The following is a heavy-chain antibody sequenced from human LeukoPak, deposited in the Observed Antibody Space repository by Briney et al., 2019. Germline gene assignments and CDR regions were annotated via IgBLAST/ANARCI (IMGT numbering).Heavy chain of an antibody. V-gene: IGHV1-18*01. D-gene: IGHD3-16*01. CDR3: ARDRDLGAQRFFGY. Sequence: ASVKVSCKASGYTFTSYGISWVRQAPGQGLEWLGWISAYNGNTNYAQKLQGRVTMTTDTSTSTAYMEPTSLRSDDTAVYYCARDRDLGAQRFFGYWGQGTLVTVSS. CDR1: GYTFTSYG. CDR2: ISAYNGNT. J-gene: IGHJ4*02.